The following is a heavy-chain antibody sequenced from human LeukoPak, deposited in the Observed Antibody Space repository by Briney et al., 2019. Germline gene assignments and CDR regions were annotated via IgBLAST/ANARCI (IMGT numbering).Heavy chain of an antibody. Sequence: PGGSLRLSCAASGFTFSTYAMSWVRQAPGRGLEWVSAVSDSGSGTYYADSVKGRFTISRDNSKNTLYLQMTSLRGEDTALYYCAKGKGSSGWYDWGQGTLVTVSS. D-gene: IGHD6-19*01. CDR1: GFTFSTYA. CDR3: AKGKGSSGWYD. CDR2: VSDSGSGT. V-gene: IGHV3-23*01. J-gene: IGHJ4*02.